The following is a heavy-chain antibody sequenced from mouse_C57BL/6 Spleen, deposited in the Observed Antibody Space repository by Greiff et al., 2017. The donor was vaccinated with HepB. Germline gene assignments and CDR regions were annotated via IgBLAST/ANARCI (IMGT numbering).Heavy chain of an antibody. CDR2: IYPSDSET. V-gene: IGHV1-52*01. Sequence: QVQLQQPGAELVRPGSSVKLSCKASGYTFTSYWMHWVKQRPIQGLEWIGNIYPSDSETHYNQKFKDKATLTVDKSSSTAYMQLSSLTSEDSAVYYCARDYGSWYFDVWGTGTTVTVSS. D-gene: IGHD1-1*01. J-gene: IGHJ1*03. CDR3: ARDYGSWYFDV. CDR1: GYTFTSYW.